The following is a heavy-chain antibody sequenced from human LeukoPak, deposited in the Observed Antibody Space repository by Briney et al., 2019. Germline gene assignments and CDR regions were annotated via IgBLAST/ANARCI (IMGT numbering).Heavy chain of an antibody. D-gene: IGHD3-16*02. CDR2: IYYSGST. V-gene: IGHV4-39*07. J-gene: IGHJ4*02. Sequence: PSETLSLTCTVSGGSISSSSYYWGWIRQPPGKGLEWIGSIYYSGSTYYNPSLKSRVTISVDTSKNQFSLKLSSVTAADTAVYYCARGVWSGLRLGELSLIDYWGQGTLVTVSS. CDR3: ARGVWSGLRLGELSLIDY. CDR1: GGSISSSSYY.